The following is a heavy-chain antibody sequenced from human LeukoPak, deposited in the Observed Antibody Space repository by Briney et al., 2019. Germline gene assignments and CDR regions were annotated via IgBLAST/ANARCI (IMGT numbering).Heavy chain of an antibody. CDR2: INPSGGST. CDR1: GYTFTSYY. Sequence: ASVKVSCKASGYTFTSYYMHWVRHAPGQGLEWMGIINPSGGSTSYAQKFQGRVTMTRDTSTSTVYMELSSLRSEDTAVYYCARDQFFARLVDTAMVHRGGFDYWGQGTLVTVSS. V-gene: IGHV1-46*01. CDR3: ARDQFFARLVDTAMVHRGGFDY. D-gene: IGHD5-18*01. J-gene: IGHJ4*02.